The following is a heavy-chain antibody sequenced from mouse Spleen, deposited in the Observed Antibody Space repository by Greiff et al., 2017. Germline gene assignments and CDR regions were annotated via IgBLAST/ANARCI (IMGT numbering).Heavy chain of an antibody. CDR2: ISSGSSTI. Sequence: EVKVVESGGGLVKPGGSLKLSCAASGFTFSDYGMHWVRQAPEKGLEWVAYISSGSSTIYYADTVKGRFTISRDNAKNTLFLQMTSLRSEDTAMYYCARRASYGNSGGSAWFAYWGQGTLVTVSA. CDR3: ARRASYGNSGGSAWFAY. CDR1: GFTFSDYG. V-gene: IGHV5-17*01. D-gene: IGHD2-1*01. J-gene: IGHJ3*01.